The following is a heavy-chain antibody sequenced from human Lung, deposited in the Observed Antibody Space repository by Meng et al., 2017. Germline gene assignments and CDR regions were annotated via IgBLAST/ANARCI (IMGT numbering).Heavy chain of an antibody. Sequence: LVGAWGGWVQPGGSRVVSCAASGFTFNSYAIHWVRQAPGKWLEWVSLISFDGAQIYYSDSVRGRFTISRDNSKNTLYLQMNSLRAEDTAVYYCARDKPPNDVWGRGTLVTVSS. CDR1: GFTFNSYA. J-gene: IGHJ2*01. CDR3: ARDKPPNDV. V-gene: IGHV3-30*01. CDR2: ISFDGAQI.